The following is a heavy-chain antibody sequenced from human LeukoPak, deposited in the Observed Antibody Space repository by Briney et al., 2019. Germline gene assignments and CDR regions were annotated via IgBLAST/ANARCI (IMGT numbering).Heavy chain of an antibody. CDR2: IYHSGST. CDR1: GYSISSGYY. CDR3: ARHTYYYGSGSPRDAFDI. J-gene: IGHJ3*02. Sequence: SETLSLTCNVSGYSISSGYYWAWIRQSPGKGLEWIGSIYHSGSTYYNPSLKSRVTMSVDTSKKQFSLNLSSVTAADTAVYYCARHTYYYGSGSPRDAFDIWGQGTMVTVSS. V-gene: IGHV4-38-2*02. D-gene: IGHD3-10*01.